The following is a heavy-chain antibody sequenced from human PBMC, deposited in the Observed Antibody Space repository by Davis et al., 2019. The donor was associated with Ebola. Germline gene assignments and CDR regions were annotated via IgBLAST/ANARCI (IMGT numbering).Heavy chain of an antibody. CDR2: ISSSSNTI. J-gene: IGHJ4*02. Sequence: GESLKISCAASGFTFSDYYMSWIRQAPGKGLEWVSYISSSSNTIYYADSVRSRFTISRDNAKNSLYLQMNSLRDEDTAVYYCARDSELELLSYYFDYWGQGTLVTVSS. CDR1: GFTFSDYY. D-gene: IGHD1-7*01. CDR3: ARDSELELLSYYFDY. V-gene: IGHV3-11*04.